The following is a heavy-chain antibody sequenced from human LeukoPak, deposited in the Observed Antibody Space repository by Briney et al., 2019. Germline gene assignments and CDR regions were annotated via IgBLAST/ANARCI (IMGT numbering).Heavy chain of an antibody. Sequence: GGSLRLSCAASGFTFSSYAMRWVRQAPGKGLEWGAVISYDGSNKYYADSVKGRFTISRDNSKNTLYLQMNSLRAEDTAVYYCARGTPGGQYWGQGTLVTVSS. D-gene: IGHD2-15*01. CDR3: ARGTPGGQY. CDR2: ISYDGSNK. J-gene: IGHJ4*02. CDR1: GFTFSSYA. V-gene: IGHV3-30*01.